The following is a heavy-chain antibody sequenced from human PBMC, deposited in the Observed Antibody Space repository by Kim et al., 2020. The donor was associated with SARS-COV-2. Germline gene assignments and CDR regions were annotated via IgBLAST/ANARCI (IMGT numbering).Heavy chain of an antibody. CDR3: AKDGYPIYDFWSGADWFDP. CDR2: ISGSGGST. Sequence: GGSLRLSCAASGFTFSSYAMSWVRQAPGKGLEWVSAISGSGGSTYYADSVKGRFTISRDNSKNTLYLQMNSLRAEDTAVYYCAKDGYPIYDFWSGADWFDPWGQGTLVTVSS. V-gene: IGHV3-23*01. CDR1: GFTFSSYA. J-gene: IGHJ5*02. D-gene: IGHD3-3*01.